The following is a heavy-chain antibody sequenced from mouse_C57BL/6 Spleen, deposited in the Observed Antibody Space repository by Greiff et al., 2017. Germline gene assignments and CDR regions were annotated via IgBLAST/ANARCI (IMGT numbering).Heavy chain of an antibody. CDR2: INPSNGGT. D-gene: IGHD2-10*02. CDR3: AWYGRREYYAMDY. Sequence: QVQLQQSGTELVKPGASVKLSCKASGYTFTSYWMHWVKQRPGQGLEWIGNINPSNGGTNYNEKFKSKATLTVDKSSSTAYMQLNSLTSEASAVYYCAWYGRREYYAMDYWGQGTSVTVSS. J-gene: IGHJ4*01. CDR1: GYTFTSYW. V-gene: IGHV1-53*01.